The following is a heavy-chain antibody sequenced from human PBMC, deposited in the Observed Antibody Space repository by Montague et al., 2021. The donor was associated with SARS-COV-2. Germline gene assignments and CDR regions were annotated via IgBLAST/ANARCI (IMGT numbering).Heavy chain of an antibody. V-gene: IGHV3-30*04. D-gene: IGHD3-10*01. J-gene: IGHJ4*02. CDR3: ASSLVWFEIDY. CDR2: ISYDGSNK. CDR1: GFTFSSYA. Sequence: SLRLSCAASGFTFSSYAMHWVRPAPGTGLEWVAVISYDGSNKYYADSVKGRFTISRDNSKNTLYLQMNSLRAEDTAVYYCASSLVWFEIDYWGQGTLVTVSS.